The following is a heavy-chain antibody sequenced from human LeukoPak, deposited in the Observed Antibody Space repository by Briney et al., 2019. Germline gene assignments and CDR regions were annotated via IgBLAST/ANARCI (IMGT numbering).Heavy chain of an antibody. V-gene: IGHV3-48*03. Sequence: GGSLRLSCAASGLTFSSYEMNWVRQAPGKGLEWVSYISSSGSTIYYADSVKGRFTISRDNAKNSLYLQMNSLRAEDTAVYYCAREGIAVAGNWFDPWGQGTLVTVSS. J-gene: IGHJ5*02. CDR2: ISSSGSTI. CDR1: GLTFSSYE. CDR3: AREGIAVAGNWFDP. D-gene: IGHD6-19*01.